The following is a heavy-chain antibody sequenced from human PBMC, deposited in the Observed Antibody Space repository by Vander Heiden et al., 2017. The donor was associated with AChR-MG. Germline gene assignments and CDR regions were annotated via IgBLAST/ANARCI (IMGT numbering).Heavy chain of an antibody. CDR2: IRSKAYGETT. D-gene: IGHD5-18*01. Sequence: EVQLVESGGGLVQPGRSLRLSYAASGFTSGDHGMSWFRQAPGKGLEWVSFIRSKAYGETTDYAASVKGRFSILRDDSKSIAYLQMNSLKTEDTAVYYCVRDGRGHSSGYFDYWGQGTLVTVSS. J-gene: IGHJ4*02. CDR3: VRDGRGHSSGYFDY. CDR1: GFTSGDHG. V-gene: IGHV3-49*03.